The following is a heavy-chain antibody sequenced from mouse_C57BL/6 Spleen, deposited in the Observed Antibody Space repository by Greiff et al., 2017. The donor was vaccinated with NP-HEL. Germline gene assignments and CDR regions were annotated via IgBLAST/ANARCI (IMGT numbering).Heavy chain of an antibody. CDR1: GYTFTSYW. Sequence: QVQLQQPGAELVRPGSSVKLSCKASGYTFTSYWMHWVKQRPIQGLEWIGNIDPSDSDTHYNQKFKDKATLTVDKSSSTAYRQLSSLTSEDSAVDYCARGVAQAGSAWFAYWGQGTLVTVSA. J-gene: IGHJ3*01. D-gene: IGHD3-2*02. V-gene: IGHV1-52*01. CDR2: IDPSDSDT. CDR3: ARGVAQAGSAWFAY.